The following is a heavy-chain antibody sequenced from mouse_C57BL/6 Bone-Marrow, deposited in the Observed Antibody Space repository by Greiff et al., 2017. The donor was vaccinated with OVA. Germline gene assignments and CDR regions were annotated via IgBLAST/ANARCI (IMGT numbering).Heavy chain of an antibody. CDR2: ISSGSSTI. Sequence: EVQVVESGGGLVKPGGSLKLSCAASGFTFSDYGMHWVRQAPEKGLEWVAYISSGSSTIYYADTVKGRFTISRDNAKKTLFLQMTSLRSEDTAMYYCARRWLLRAMDYWGQGTSVTVSS. J-gene: IGHJ4*01. CDR1: GFTFSDYG. D-gene: IGHD2-3*01. V-gene: IGHV5-17*01. CDR3: ARRWLLRAMDY.